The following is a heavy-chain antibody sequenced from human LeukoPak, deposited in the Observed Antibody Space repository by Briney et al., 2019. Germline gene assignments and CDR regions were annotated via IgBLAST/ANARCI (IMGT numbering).Heavy chain of an antibody. D-gene: IGHD6-19*01. J-gene: IGHJ4*02. CDR3: ARAPQWPLGHYFDY. V-gene: IGHV3-23*01. CDR2: ISGSGGST. Sequence: SGGSLRLSCAASGFTFSSYAMSWVRQAPGKGLEWVSAISGSGGSTYYADSVKGRFTISRDNSKNTLYLQMNSLRAEDTAVYYCARAPQWPLGHYFDYWGQGTLVTVSS. CDR1: GFTFSSYA.